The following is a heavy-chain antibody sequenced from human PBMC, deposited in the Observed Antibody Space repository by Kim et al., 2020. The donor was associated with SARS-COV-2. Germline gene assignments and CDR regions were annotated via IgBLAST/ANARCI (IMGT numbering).Heavy chain of an antibody. CDR2: ISGDGGST. J-gene: IGHJ5*02. CDR1: GFTFDDYA. CDR3: AKDRRGWYNWFDP. V-gene: IGHV3-43*02. Sequence: GGSLRLSCAASGFTFDDYAMHWVRQAPGKGLEWVSLISGDGGSTYYADSVKGRFTISRDNSKNSLYLQMNSLRTVDTALYYCAKDRRGWYNWFDPWGQGTLVTVSS.